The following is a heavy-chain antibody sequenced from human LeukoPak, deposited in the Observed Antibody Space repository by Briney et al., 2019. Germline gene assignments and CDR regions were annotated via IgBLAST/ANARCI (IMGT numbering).Heavy chain of an antibody. Sequence: GGSLRLSCVVSGFTFSSHWMHWVRRAPGKGLVWVSRVSSDGSSTMYADSVQGRFTISRDNDKNTLYLQMNSLRVEDTAVYYCARGVRIAVADYWGQGTLVTVSS. D-gene: IGHD6-13*01. CDR2: VSSDGSST. J-gene: IGHJ4*02. V-gene: IGHV3-74*03. CDR1: GFTFSSHW. CDR3: ARGVRIAVADY.